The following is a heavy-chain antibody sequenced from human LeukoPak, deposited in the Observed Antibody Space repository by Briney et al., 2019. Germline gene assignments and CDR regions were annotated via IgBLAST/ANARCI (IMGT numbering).Heavy chain of an antibody. CDR1: GFTFSSYA. CDR3: ARDFRAVAESYYYYYMDV. D-gene: IGHD6-19*01. CDR2: ISSGSSYI. J-gene: IGHJ6*03. V-gene: IGHV3-21*01. Sequence: PGGSLRLSCAASGFTFSSYAVNWARQAPGKGLEWVSSISSGSSYIYYADSVRGRFTISRDNAKNSLYLQMNSLRAEDTAVYYCARDFRAVAESYYYYYMDVWGKGTTVTVSS.